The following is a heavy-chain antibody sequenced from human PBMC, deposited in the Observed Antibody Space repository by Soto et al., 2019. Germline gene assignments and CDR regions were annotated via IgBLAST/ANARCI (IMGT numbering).Heavy chain of an antibody. D-gene: IGHD6-13*01. J-gene: IGHJ4*02. CDR2: ISYDGSNK. Sequence: QVQLVESGGGVVQPGRSLRLSCAASGFTFSSYAMHWVRQAPGKGLEWVAVISYDGSNKYYADSVKGQFTISRDNSKNTLYLQMNSLRAEDTAVYYCARDVAAAGLDYWGQGTLVTVSS. CDR3: ARDVAAAGLDY. V-gene: IGHV3-30-3*01. CDR1: GFTFSSYA.